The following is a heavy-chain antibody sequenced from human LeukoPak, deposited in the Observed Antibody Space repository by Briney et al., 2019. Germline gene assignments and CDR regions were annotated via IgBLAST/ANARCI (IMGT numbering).Heavy chain of an antibody. Sequence: GGSMTPSCPLSTLTLSSYEMDWVRHAPREGLGWVAYISSSGSTIYYADSVKGRFTISRDNAKNSLYLQMNSLRAEDTAVYYCARDPQFRNWFDRWGQGTLVTVSS. CDR1: TLTLSSYE. CDR2: ISSSGSTI. J-gene: IGHJ5*02. V-gene: IGHV3-48*03. CDR3: ARDPQFRNWFDR.